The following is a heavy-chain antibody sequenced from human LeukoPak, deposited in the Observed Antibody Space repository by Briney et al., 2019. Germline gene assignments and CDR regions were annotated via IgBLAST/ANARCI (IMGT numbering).Heavy chain of an antibody. CDR3: ARGEDYQLLGRNFDY. J-gene: IGHJ4*02. CDR2: INHSGST. CDR1: GGSFSGYY. V-gene: IGHV4-34*01. Sequence: KASETLSLTCAVYGGSFSGYYWSWIRQPPGTGLEWIGEINHSGSTNYNPSLKSRVTISADTSKNQFSVKLSSVTAADTAVYYCARGEDYQLLGRNFDYWGQGTLVTVSS. D-gene: IGHD2-2*01.